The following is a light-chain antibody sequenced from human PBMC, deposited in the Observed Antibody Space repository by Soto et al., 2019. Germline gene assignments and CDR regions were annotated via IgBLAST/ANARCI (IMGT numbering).Light chain of an antibody. CDR3: CSYAGSYNWV. Sequence: QSVLTQPPSASGTPGQKVFISCSGSSSNIGGTNYAYWYQQLPGAAPKLMIYDVSKRPSGVPDRFSGSKSGNTASLTISGLQAEDEADYYCCSYAGSYNWVFGGGTKVTVL. V-gene: IGLV2-11*01. CDR2: DVS. J-gene: IGLJ3*02. CDR1: SSNIGGTNY.